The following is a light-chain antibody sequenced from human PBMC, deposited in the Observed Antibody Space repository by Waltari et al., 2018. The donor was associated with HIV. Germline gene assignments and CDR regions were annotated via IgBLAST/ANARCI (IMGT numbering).Light chain of an antibody. Sequence: QSVLTQPPSASGTPGQTVAISCSGNSSNTGNNDVTWYQVLPGSAPRLLIYMNSYRPSGVPGRFSGSRSGTSASLAIHALQSEDEADYYCATWDDSLYGMFGGGTKLTV. CDR3: ATWDDSLYGM. CDR2: MNS. V-gene: IGLV1-44*01. J-gene: IGLJ3*02. CDR1: SSNTGNND.